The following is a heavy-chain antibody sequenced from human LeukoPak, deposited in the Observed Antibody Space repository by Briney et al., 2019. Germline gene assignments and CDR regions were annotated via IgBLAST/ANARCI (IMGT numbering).Heavy chain of an antibody. CDR1: GYTFTGYY. D-gene: IGHD2-2*01. CDR3: ARAIGYCSSTSCRYNWFDP. V-gene: IGHV1-2*02. J-gene: IGHJ5*02. Sequence: AASVKVSCKASGYTFTGYYMHWVRQAPGQGLEWMGWINPNSGGTNYAQKFQGRVTMTRDTSISTAYMELSRLRSDDTAVYYCARAIGYCSSTSCRYNWFDPWGQGTLVTVSS. CDR2: INPNSGGT.